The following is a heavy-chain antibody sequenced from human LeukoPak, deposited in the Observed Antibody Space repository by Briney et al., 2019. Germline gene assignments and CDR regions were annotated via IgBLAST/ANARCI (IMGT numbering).Heavy chain of an antibody. V-gene: IGHV4-4*07. J-gene: IGHJ5*02. CDR2: ITSSGST. CDR3: ARGRGEATTPFWFDP. Sequence: KTSETLSLTCTVSGGSISSYYWSWLRQPAGKGLEWVGRITSSGSTKFNPSLNSRVTMSVDTSKNQFSLKLSSMTAAYTAVYYCARGRGEATTPFWFDPWGQGTLVTVSS. CDR1: GGSISSYY. D-gene: IGHD5-12*01.